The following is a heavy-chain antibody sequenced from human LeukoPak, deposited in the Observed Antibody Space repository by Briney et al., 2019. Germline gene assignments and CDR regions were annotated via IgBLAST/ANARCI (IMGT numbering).Heavy chain of an antibody. J-gene: IGHJ4*02. CDR2: IKQDGSEK. V-gene: IGHV3-7*01. Sequence: GGSLRLSCAASGFTFSSYWMSWVRQAPGKGLEWVANIKQDGSEKYYVDSVKGRFTISRDNAKNSLYLQMNSLRAEDTAVYYCAGDYGEVEMATETSFDYWGQGTLVTVSS. D-gene: IGHD5-24*01. CDR1: GFTFSSYW. CDR3: AGDYGEVEMATETSFDY.